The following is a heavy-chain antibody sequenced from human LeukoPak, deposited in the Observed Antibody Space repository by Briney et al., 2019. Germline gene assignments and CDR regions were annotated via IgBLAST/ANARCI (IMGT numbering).Heavy chain of an antibody. CDR2: INHSGST. CDR1: GGSFSGYY. Sequence: NSSETLSLTCAVYGGSFSGYYWSWIRQPPGKGLEWIGEINHSGSTNYNPSLKSRVTISVDTSKNQFSLKLSSVTAADTAVYYCARLPIAPYDFWSGYYNVGSDYWGQGTLVTVSS. J-gene: IGHJ4*02. CDR3: ARLPIAPYDFWSGYYNVGSDY. V-gene: IGHV4-34*01. D-gene: IGHD3-3*01.